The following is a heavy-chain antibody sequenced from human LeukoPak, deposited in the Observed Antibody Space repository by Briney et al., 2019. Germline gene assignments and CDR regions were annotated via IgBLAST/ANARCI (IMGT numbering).Heavy chain of an antibody. CDR1: GFTASSNY. CDR2: IYSGGST. V-gene: IGHV3-53*04. D-gene: IGHD6-6*01. CDR3: ARVLTAARPFDY. Sequence: RGSLRPSCAASGFTASSNYMSWVREAPGERLEWGSVIYSGGSTYYADSVKGRFTISRHNSKNTLYLQMNSLRAEDTAVYYCARVLTAARPFDYWGQGTLVTVSS. J-gene: IGHJ4*02.